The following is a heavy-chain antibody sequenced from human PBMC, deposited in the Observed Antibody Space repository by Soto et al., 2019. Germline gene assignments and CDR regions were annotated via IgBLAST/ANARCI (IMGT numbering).Heavy chain of an antibody. CDR2: ISAYNGNT. Sequence: ASVKISCKASGYTFTSYGISWVRQAPGQGLEWMGWISAYNGNTNYAQKLQGRVTMTTDTSTSTAYMELRSLRSDDTAVYYCARDRKGIAALYYYYGMDVWGEGTKVTVSS. D-gene: IGHD6-25*01. CDR1: GYTFTSYG. CDR3: ARDRKGIAALYYYYGMDV. J-gene: IGHJ6*02. V-gene: IGHV1-18*01.